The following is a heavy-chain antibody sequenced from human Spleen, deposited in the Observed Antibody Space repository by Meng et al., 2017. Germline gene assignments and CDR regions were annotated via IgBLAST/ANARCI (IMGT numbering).Heavy chain of an antibody. CDR1: VSSTSRSDC. D-gene: IGHD6-19*01. J-gene: IGHJ4*02. V-gene: IGHV4-4*02. CDR3: ARAHSSGWSPHAY. CDR2: IYRRGST. Sequence: QVQLQGSGHDLVKPSGTVSLPGAVSVSSTSRSDCWSWVRKPPGKGLESIPDIYRRGSTNYNPSLKSRVTISVDRSKNQFYLKLTSVTAADTAVYYCARAHSSGWSPHAYWGQGSLVTVSS.